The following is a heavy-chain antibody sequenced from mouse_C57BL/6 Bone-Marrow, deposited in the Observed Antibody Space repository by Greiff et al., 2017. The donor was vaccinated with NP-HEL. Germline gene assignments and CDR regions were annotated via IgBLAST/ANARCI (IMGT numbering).Heavy chain of an antibody. D-gene: IGHD2-4*01. J-gene: IGHJ2*01. CDR2: INPNNGGT. CDR1: GYTFTDYN. V-gene: IGHV1-18*01. CDR3: ARKDDYDEEGFDY. Sequence: EVQLQQSGPELVKPGASVKIPCKASGYTFTDYNMDWVKQSHGKSLEWIGDINPNNGGTIYNQKFKGKATLTVYKSSSTAYMELRSLTSEDTAVYYCARKDDYDEEGFDYWGQGTTLTVSS.